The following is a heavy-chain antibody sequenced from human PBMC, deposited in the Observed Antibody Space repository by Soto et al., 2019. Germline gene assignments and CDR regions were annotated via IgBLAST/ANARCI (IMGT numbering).Heavy chain of an antibody. V-gene: IGHV3-48*01. CDR1: GFTFSSYS. J-gene: IGHJ6*03. CDR2: ISSSSSTI. CDR3: ARASLGYYYYYYMDV. Sequence: EVQLLESGGGLVQPGGSLRLSCAASGFTFSSYSMNWVRQAPGKGLEWVSYISSSSSTIYYADSVKGRFTISRDNAKNSLYLKMNSLRAEDTAVYYCARASLGYYYYYYMDVWGKGTTVTVSS.